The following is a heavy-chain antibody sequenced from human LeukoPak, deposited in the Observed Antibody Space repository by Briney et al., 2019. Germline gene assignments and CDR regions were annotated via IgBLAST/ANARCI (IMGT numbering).Heavy chain of an antibody. D-gene: IGHD4-23*01. CDR1: GFTFSSNT. Sequence: GGSLRLSCAASGFTFSSNTMNWVRQAPGKGLEWVSYINSGSSTIYYVDSVGGRFTISRDNAKNSLYLQMNSLRDEDTAVYHCARTRSKVGTPTFDYWGQGTLVTVSS. J-gene: IGHJ4*02. V-gene: IGHV3-48*02. CDR2: INSGSSTI. CDR3: ARTRSKVGTPTFDY.